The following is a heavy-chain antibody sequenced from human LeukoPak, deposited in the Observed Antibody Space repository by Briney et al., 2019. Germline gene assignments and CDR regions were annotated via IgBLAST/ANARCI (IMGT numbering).Heavy chain of an antibody. CDR3: ARVSDVDV. CDR2: INGDGSTT. CDR1: GFTLSGYW. J-gene: IGHJ6*04. V-gene: IGHV3-74*01. D-gene: IGHD1-26*01. Sequence: GGSLRLSCAASGFTLSGYWMHWVRQAPGKGLVWVSRINGDGSTTSYADSVKGRFTISRDNAKNTLYLQMNRLRAEDTAVYYCARVSDVDVWGKGTTVTISS.